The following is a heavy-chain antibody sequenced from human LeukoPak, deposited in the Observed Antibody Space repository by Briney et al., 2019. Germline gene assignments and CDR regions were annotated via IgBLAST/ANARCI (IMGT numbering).Heavy chain of an antibody. CDR3: ARVHSGSYSRLGKNWFDP. CDR1: GYTFTSYG. V-gene: IGHV1-18*01. Sequence: ASVKVSCKASGYTFTSYGISWVRQAPGQGLEWMGWISAYNGNTNYAQKLQGRVTMTTDTSTSTAYMELRSLRSDDTAVYYCARVHSGSYSRLGKNWFDPWGQGTLVTVSS. CDR2: ISAYNGNT. D-gene: IGHD1-26*01. J-gene: IGHJ5*02.